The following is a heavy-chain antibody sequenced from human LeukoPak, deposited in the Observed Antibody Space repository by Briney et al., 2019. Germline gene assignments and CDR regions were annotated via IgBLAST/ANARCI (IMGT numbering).Heavy chain of an antibody. V-gene: IGHV3-13*01. Sequence: GGSLRLSCAASGFTLSTYDMHWVRQPTGEGLEWVSIIYRAGDTYCPGSVKGRFTISRDNAKNSLYLQMNSLRAEDTAVYYCAREMSGSNDALDIWGQGTMVTVSS. D-gene: IGHD3-10*01. J-gene: IGHJ3*02. CDR1: GFTLSTYD. CDR3: AREMSGSNDALDI. CDR2: IYRAGDT.